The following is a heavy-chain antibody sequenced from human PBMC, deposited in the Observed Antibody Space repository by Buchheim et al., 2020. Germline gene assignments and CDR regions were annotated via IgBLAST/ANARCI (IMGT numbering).Heavy chain of an antibody. Sequence: QVQLVESGGGVVQPGRSLRLSCAASGFTFSSYGMHWVRQAPGKGLEWVAVISYDGSNKYYADSVKGRFTISRDNSKNTLYLQMNSLRAVDTAVYYCAKIRLTYVDYYYYGMDVWGQGTT. CDR3: AKIRLTYVDYYYYGMDV. CDR2: ISYDGSNK. D-gene: IGHD3-16*01. V-gene: IGHV3-30*18. J-gene: IGHJ6*02. CDR1: GFTFSSYG.